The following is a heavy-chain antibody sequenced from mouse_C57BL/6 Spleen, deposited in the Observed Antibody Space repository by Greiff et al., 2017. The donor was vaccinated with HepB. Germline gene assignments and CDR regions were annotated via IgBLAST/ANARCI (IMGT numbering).Heavy chain of an antibody. D-gene: IGHD2-4*01. V-gene: IGHV1-69*01. CDR1: GYTFTSYW. CDR2: IDPSDSYT. Sequence: QVQLQQPGAELVMPGASVKLSCKASGYTFTSYWMHWVKQRPGQGLEWIGEIDPSDSYTNYNQKFKGKSTLTVDKSSSTAYMQLSSLTSEDSAVYYGARRGDYVYWYFDVWGTGTTVTVSS. CDR3: ARRGDYVYWYFDV. J-gene: IGHJ1*03.